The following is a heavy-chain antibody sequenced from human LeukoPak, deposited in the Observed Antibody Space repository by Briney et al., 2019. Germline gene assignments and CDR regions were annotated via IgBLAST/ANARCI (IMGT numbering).Heavy chain of an antibody. Sequence: SETLSLTCAVYGGSFSGYYWSWLRQPPGKGLEWIGEINDSGSTNYNPSLKSRVTISVDTSKNQFSLNLISVTAADTAVYYCARGLGATVFDYWGEGALVTVSS. V-gene: IGHV4-34*01. CDR1: GGSFSGYY. CDR2: INDSGST. CDR3: ARGLGATVFDY. D-gene: IGHD1-26*01. J-gene: IGHJ4*02.